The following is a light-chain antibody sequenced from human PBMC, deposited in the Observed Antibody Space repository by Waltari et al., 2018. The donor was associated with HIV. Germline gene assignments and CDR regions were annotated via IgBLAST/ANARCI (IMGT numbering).Light chain of an antibody. J-gene: IGKJ4*01. CDR3: QQYYSAPVT. V-gene: IGKV4-1*01. Sequence: DIVMSQSPEYLAVSLGERATINCRSSQSVLYSSNNNNYLAWFQQKPGQPLKVLIYWASNRVSGVPDRFSGGGSGTDFTLTISSLQAEDVAVYYCQQYYSAPVTFGGGTKVEIK. CDR2: WAS. CDR1: QSVLYSSNNNNY.